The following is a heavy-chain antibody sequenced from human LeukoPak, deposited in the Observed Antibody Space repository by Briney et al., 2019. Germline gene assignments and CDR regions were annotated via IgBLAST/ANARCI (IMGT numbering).Heavy chain of an antibody. CDR3: ARDQWLRFYNWFDP. Sequence: PSETLSLTCTVSGGSISSSYSYWGWIRQPPGKGLEWIGNIYYSGSTYYNPSLKSRVTISVDTSKNQFSLKLSSVTAADTAVYYCARDQWLRFYNWFDPWGQGTLVTVSS. CDR2: IYYSGST. V-gene: IGHV4-39*07. CDR1: GGSISSSYSY. J-gene: IGHJ5*02. D-gene: IGHD5-12*01.